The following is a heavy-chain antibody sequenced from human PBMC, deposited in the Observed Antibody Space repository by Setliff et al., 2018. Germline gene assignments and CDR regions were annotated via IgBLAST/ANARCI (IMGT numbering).Heavy chain of an antibody. CDR2: IKQDGSET. D-gene: IGHD1-1*01. Sequence: LRLSCAASGFTFSSYWMTWVRQAPGKGLEWVANIKQDGSETYYVDSVKGRFTISRDNAKNSLYPQMNSLRAEDTALYYCARGTGTLDYWGQGTLVTVSS. J-gene: IGHJ4*02. CDR1: GFTFSSYW. V-gene: IGHV3-7*01. CDR3: ARGTGTLDY.